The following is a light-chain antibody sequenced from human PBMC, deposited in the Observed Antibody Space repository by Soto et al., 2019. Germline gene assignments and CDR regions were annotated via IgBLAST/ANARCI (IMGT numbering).Light chain of an antibody. CDR2: DAS. CDR3: QQYNSYPWT. J-gene: IGKJ1*01. CDR1: QRISSY. V-gene: IGKV1-5*01. Sequence: DIQMTQSPSSLSASVGDGVTITCRASQRISSYLNWYQQKPGKAPKLLIYDASSLESGVPSRFSGSGSGTEFTLTISSLQPDDFATYYCQQYNSYPWTFGQGTKVDIK.